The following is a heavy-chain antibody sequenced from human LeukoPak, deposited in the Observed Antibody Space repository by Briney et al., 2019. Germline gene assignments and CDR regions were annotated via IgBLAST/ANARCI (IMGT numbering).Heavy chain of an antibody. CDR2: INHSGST. J-gene: IGHJ4*02. Sequence: PSETLSLTCAVYGGSFSGYYWSWIRQPPGKGLEWIGEINHSGSTNYNPSLKSRVTISVDTSKNQFSLKLSSVTAADTAVYYCARGRYYFDYWGQGTLVTVSS. V-gene: IGHV4-34*01. CDR3: ARGRYYFDY. CDR1: GGSFSGYY.